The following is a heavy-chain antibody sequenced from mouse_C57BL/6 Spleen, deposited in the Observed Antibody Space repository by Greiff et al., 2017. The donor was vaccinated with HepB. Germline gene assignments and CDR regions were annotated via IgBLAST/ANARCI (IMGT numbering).Heavy chain of an antibody. J-gene: IGHJ2*01. D-gene: IGHD2-5*01. Sequence: QVQLQQPGAELVKPGASVKLSCKASGYTFTSSWMHWVKQRPGQGLEWIGMIHPNSGSTNYNEKFKSKATLTVDKSSSTAYMQLSSLTSEDSAVYYCARDSNYGYFDYWGQGTTLTVSS. V-gene: IGHV1-64*01. CDR2: IHPNSGST. CDR3: ARDSNYGYFDY. CDR1: GYTFTSSW.